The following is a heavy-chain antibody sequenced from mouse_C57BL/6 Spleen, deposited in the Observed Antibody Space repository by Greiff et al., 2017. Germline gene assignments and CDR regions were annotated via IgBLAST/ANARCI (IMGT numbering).Heavy chain of an antibody. J-gene: IGHJ3*01. CDR3: ARRGDGNYWFAY. CDR2: ISSGGSYT. CDR1: GFTFRSYG. D-gene: IGHD2-1*01. V-gene: IGHV5-6*01. Sequence: EVHLVESGGDLVKPGGSLKLPCAAPGFTFRSYGMSWVRQTPDKRLGWVATISSGGSYTYYPDSVKGRFTISRDNAKNTLYLQMSSLKSEDTAMYDCARRGDGNYWFAYWGQGTLVTVSA.